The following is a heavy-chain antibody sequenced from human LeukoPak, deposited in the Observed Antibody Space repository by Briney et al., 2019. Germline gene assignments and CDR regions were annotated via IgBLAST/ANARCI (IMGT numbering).Heavy chain of an antibody. CDR2: INPNSGGT. D-gene: IGHD2-2*01. Sequence: ASVKVSCKASGYTFTGYYMHWVRQAPGQGLEWMGWINPNSGGTNYAQKFQGRVTMTRDTSISTAYMELSRLRSDDTAVYYCARDGAIVVVPARSYWGQGTLVTVSS. V-gene: IGHV1-2*02. CDR1: GYTFTGYY. CDR3: ARDGAIVVVPARSY. J-gene: IGHJ4*02.